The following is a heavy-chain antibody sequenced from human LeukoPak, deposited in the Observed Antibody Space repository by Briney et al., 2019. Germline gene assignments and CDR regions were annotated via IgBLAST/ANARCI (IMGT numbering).Heavy chain of an antibody. CDR3: AGGSTYYDSSGQVPFDY. J-gene: IGHJ4*02. D-gene: IGHD3-22*01. Sequence: GGSLRLSCAASGFTFSSYSMNWVRQAPGKGLEWGSYISGSSSTIYYADSVKGRFTISRDNGKNTLYLQMNSLRAEDTAVYYCAGGSTYYDSSGQVPFDYWGQGTLVTVSS. V-gene: IGHV3-48*01. CDR1: GFTFSSYS. CDR2: ISGSSSTI.